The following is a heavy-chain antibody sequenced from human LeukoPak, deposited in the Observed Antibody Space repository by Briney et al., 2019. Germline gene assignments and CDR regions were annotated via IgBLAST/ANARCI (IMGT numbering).Heavy chain of an antibody. Sequence: ASETLSLTCTVSGGSISSSSYYWSWIRQPPGKGLEWIGYIYYSGSTNYNPSLKSRVTISVDTSKNQFSLKLSSVTAADTAVYYCARGYYYYYMDVWGKGTTVTISS. CDR1: GGSISSSSYY. CDR2: IYYSGST. V-gene: IGHV4-61*01. J-gene: IGHJ6*03. CDR3: ARGYYYYYMDV.